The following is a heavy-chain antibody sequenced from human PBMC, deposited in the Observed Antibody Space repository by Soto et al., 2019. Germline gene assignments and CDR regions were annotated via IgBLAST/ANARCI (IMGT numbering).Heavy chain of an antibody. CDR3: ARDVGKNY. D-gene: IGHD3-10*01. V-gene: IGHV4-4*07. CDR2: IHSSGNI. CDR1: GASVSSYY. Sequence: QVRLHESGPGLVKPSETLSLTCTVSGASVSSYYWSWFRQPVGKGLEWIGRIHSSGNINYHPSLESRVTMSLDTSKNQFSLRLASVTAADTALYLCARDVGKNYWGQGTRVAVSS. J-gene: IGHJ1*01.